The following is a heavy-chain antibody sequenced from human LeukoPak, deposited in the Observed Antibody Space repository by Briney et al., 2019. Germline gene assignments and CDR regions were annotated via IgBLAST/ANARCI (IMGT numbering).Heavy chain of an antibody. D-gene: IGHD6-19*01. V-gene: IGHV3-48*01. Sequence: SGGSLRLSCAASGFTSSSYNMNWVRQAPGKGLEWVSYISSDSSTIFYADSVKGRFTISRDNSKNTLYLQMNSLRAEDTAVYYCAKDSGSGWYGFDYFDYWGQGTLVTVSS. J-gene: IGHJ4*02. CDR1: GFTSSSYN. CDR2: ISSDSSTI. CDR3: AKDSGSGWYGFDYFDY.